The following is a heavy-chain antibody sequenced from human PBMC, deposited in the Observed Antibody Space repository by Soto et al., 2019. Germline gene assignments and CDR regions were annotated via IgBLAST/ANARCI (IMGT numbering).Heavy chain of an antibody. D-gene: IGHD6-13*01. V-gene: IGHV4-59*01. CDR1: GGSIISYY. CDR3: ARGPPAAAFDY. CDR2: IYYSGST. J-gene: IGHJ4*02. Sequence: PSETLSLTCTFSGGSIISYYWSWIRQPPGKGLEWIGYIYYSGSTNYNPSLKSRVTISVDTSKNQFSLKLSSVTAADTAVYYCARGPPAAAFDYWGQGTLVTVSS.